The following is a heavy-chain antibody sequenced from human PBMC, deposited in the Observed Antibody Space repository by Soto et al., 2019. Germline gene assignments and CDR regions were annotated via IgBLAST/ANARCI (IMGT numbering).Heavy chain of an antibody. V-gene: IGHV5-51*01. J-gene: IGHJ6*02. CDR2: IYPGDSDT. Sequence: GESLKISCKGSGYSFTSYWIGWVRQMPGKGLEWMGIIYPGDSDTRYSPSFEGQVTISADKSISTAYLQWSSLKASDTAMYYCARTTGTTFYYYGMDVWGQGTTVTVSS. CDR1: GYSFTSYW. CDR3: ARTTGTTFYYYGMDV. D-gene: IGHD1-7*01.